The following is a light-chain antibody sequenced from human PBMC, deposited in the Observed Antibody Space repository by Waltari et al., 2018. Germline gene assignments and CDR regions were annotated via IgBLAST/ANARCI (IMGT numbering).Light chain of an antibody. Sequence: SCRARQSINNYVAWYQQKPGQSPRLLIYSASNRATGIPARCSGSGSGTDFFLTSSSLDPEDFAVYYCQQRSSWPRTFGQWTRVEIK. CDR1: QSINNY. CDR3: QQRSSWPRT. V-gene: IGKV3-11*01. J-gene: IGKJ1*01. CDR2: SAS.